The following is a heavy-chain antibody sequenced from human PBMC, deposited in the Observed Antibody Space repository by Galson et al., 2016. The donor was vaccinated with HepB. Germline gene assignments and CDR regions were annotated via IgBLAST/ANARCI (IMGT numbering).Heavy chain of an antibody. Sequence: LSLTCTVSGDSISSRSYYWGWIRQPPGKGLEWIGNIYYSGSTYYNPSLKSRVTISVDTSKNQFSLRLSSVTAADTAVYFCARLRRVPAIFGVVTSGPFVYWGQGTLLTVSS. D-gene: IGHD3-3*01. J-gene: IGHJ4*02. CDR2: IYYSGST. CDR3: ARLRRVPAIFGVVTSGPFVY. V-gene: IGHV4-39*01. CDR1: GDSISSRSYY.